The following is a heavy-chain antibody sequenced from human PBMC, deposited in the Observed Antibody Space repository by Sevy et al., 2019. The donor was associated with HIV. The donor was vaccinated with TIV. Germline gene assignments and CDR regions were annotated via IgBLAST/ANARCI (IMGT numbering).Heavy chain of an antibody. CDR1: GYTFTSYG. D-gene: IGHD3-9*01. CDR2: ISAYNGNT. V-gene: IGHV1-18*01. CDR3: ARDRLNYDILTGYYTPFDY. Sequence: ASVKVSCKASGYTFTSYGISWVRQAPGQGLEWMGWISAYNGNTNYAQKLQGRVTMTTDTSTSTAYMELRSLRSDDTAVYYCARDRLNYDILTGYYTPFDYWGQRTLVTVSS. J-gene: IGHJ4*02.